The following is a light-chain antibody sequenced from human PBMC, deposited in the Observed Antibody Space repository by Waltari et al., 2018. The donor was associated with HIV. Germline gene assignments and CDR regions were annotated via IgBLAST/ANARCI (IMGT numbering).Light chain of an antibody. Sequence: YVLTQPPSVSVAPGRTATFSCGATRLATTRVLWYQQKSGQAPLLVIFFDSDRPSGIPERFSGSNSGSAATLTINRVEAGDEADYFCQVWDETRNHVVFGGGTKLIAL. CDR3: QVWDETRNHVV. J-gene: IGLJ3*02. CDR1: RLATTR. V-gene: IGLV3-21*04. CDR2: FDS.